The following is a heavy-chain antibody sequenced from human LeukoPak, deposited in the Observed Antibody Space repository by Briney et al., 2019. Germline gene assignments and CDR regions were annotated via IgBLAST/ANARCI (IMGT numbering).Heavy chain of an antibody. D-gene: IGHD2-2*01. Sequence: GGSLRLSCATSGFVFSDYGIHWVRQAPGKGLEWVAFIRYDGSDPNYPDSVKGRFTISRDNSKNMVQLQMNSLRVEDTAVYYCAQDRFCSSDSCSFGPTWVDPWGQGTLVTVSS. CDR3: AQDRFCSSDSCSFGPTWVDP. CDR2: IRYDGSDP. J-gene: IGHJ5*02. V-gene: IGHV3-30*02. CDR1: GFVFSDYG.